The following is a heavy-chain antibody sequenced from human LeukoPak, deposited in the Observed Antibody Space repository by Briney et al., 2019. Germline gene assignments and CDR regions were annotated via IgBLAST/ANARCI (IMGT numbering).Heavy chain of an antibody. CDR1: GYTFTSYG. D-gene: IGHD5-24*01. CDR2: INPNSGGT. J-gene: IGHJ4*02. CDR3: ARAPSTTWLQSLVDY. V-gene: IGHV1-18*01. Sequence: ASVKVSCKASGYTFTSYGISWVRQAPGQGLEWMGWINPNSGGTNYVQKLQGRVTMTTDTSTSTACMELRSLRSDDTAVYYCARAPSTTWLQSLVDYWGQGTLVTVSS.